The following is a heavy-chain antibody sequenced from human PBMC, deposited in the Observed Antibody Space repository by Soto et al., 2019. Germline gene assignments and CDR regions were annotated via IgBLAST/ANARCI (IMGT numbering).Heavy chain of an antibody. Sequence: QVQLVESGGGVVQPGRSLRLSCAASGFTFSSYAMHWVRQAPGKGLEWVAVISYDGSNKYYADSVKGRFTISRDNSKNTLYLQMNSLRAEDTAVYYCAGGRYYYDSSGYVMDYRGQGTLVTVSS. J-gene: IGHJ4*02. CDR3: AGGRYYYDSSGYVMDY. CDR1: GFTFSSYA. D-gene: IGHD3-22*01. CDR2: ISYDGSNK. V-gene: IGHV3-30-3*01.